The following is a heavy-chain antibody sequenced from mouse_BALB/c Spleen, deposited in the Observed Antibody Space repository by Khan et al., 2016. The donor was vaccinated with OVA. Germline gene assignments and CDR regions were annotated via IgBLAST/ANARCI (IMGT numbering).Heavy chain of an antibody. CDR3: IRDGAYHRNDGWVAV. D-gene: IGHD2-14*01. J-gene: IGHJ3*01. CDR1: GYTFTSYT. CDR2: INPSNGYT. Sequence: VQLQESGAELARPGASVKMSCKASGYTFTSYTIHWIKRRPGQGLEWIGFINPSNGYTNYNQKFKDKATLTADKSPTTVYMQLSSLTSDDSAVYTCIRDGAYHRNDGWVAVWGQGTLVTVSA. V-gene: IGHV1-4*01.